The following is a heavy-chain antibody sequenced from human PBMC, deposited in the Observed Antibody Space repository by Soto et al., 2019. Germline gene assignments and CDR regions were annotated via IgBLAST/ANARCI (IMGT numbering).Heavy chain of an antibody. CDR2: IYYSGST. V-gene: IGHV4-30-4*01. Sequence: SETLSLTCTASGGSISSGDYYWSWIRQPPGKGLEWIGYIYYSGSTYYNPSLKSRVTISVDTSKNQFSLKLSSVTAADTAVYYCXRGDIVVVPAGGYWFDPWGQGTLVTVSS. CDR1: GGSISSGDYY. J-gene: IGHJ5*02. CDR3: XRGDIVVVPAGGYWFDP. D-gene: IGHD2-2*01.